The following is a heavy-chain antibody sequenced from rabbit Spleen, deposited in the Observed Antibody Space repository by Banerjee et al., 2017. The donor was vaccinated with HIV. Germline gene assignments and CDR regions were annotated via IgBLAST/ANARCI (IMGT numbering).Heavy chain of an antibody. D-gene: IGHD6-1*01. J-gene: IGHJ4*01. CDR3: ARLFAYAGYAGFGYATLDYFNL. CDR2: IHAGSGFT. V-gene: IGHV1S45*01. Sequence: QEQLVESRGGLVKPEGSLTLTCTASGFTISNKYYMCWVRQAPGKGLEGIACIHAGSGFTYYASWAKGRFTISRTSSTTVTLQMTSLTAANTATYFCARLFAYAGYAGFGYATLDYFNLWGQGTLVTVS. CDR1: GFTISNKYY.